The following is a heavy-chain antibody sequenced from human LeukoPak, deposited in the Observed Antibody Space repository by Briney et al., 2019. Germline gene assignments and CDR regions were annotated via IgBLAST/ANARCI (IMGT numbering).Heavy chain of an antibody. CDR3: ARSPGFGTNNWFDP. V-gene: IGHV1-24*01. CDR1: GYTLTELS. CDR2: FDPEDGET. D-gene: IGHD1-14*01. J-gene: IGHJ5*02. Sequence: ASVKVSCKVSGYTLTELSMHWVRQAPGKGLEWMGGFDPEDGETIYAQKFQGRVTMTEDTSTDTAYMELSSLRSEDTAVYYCARSPGFGTNNWFDPWGQGTLVTVSS.